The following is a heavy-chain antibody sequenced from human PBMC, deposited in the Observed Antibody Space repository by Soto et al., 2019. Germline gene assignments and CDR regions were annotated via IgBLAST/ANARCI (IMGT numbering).Heavy chain of an antibody. V-gene: IGHV3-48*02. CDR2: ISSSSSTI. Sequence: VGSLRLSCAASGFTFSSYSMNWVRQAPGKGLEWVSYISSSSSTIYYADSVKGRFTISRDNAKNSLYLQMNSLRDEDTAVYYCARDIAWGDSTGVFDYCGQGTLVTVSS. CDR3: ARDIAWGDSTGVFDY. CDR1: GFTFSSYS. D-gene: IGHD3-10*01. J-gene: IGHJ4*02.